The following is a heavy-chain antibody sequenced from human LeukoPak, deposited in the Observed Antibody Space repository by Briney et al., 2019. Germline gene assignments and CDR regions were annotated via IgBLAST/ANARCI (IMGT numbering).Heavy chain of an antibody. CDR3: AKAENYYDSSGYYFPED. D-gene: IGHD3-22*01. Sequence: GGSLRLSCAASGFTFDDYAMHWVRQAPGKGLEWVSLISGDGGSTYYADPVKGRFTISRDNSKNSLYLQMNSLRTEDTALYYCAKAENYYDSSGYYFPEDWGQGTLVTVSS. CDR1: GFTFDDYA. J-gene: IGHJ4*02. CDR2: ISGDGGST. V-gene: IGHV3-43*02.